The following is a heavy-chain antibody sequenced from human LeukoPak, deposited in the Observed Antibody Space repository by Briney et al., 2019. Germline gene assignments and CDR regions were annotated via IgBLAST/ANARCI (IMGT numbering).Heavy chain of an antibody. Sequence: GGSLRLSCAASGFTFSNYGMNWVRQAPVKGLEWVGLIRSKIYGGTTEYAASVKGRFTISRDDSKSIAYLQMTSLKSEDTAVYYCVRYSGDADYWGQGTLVTVSS. CDR1: GFTFSNYG. J-gene: IGHJ4*02. CDR3: VRYSGDADY. V-gene: IGHV3-49*04. D-gene: IGHD5-12*01. CDR2: IRSKIYGGTT.